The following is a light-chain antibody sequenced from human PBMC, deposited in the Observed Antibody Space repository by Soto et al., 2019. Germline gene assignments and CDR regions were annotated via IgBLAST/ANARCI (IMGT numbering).Light chain of an antibody. V-gene: IGKV1-5*01. Sequence: DIQMTQSPSTLSASVGDRVTITCRASQSISSWLAWYQQKPGKAPKLLIYDASSLESGVPSRFSGRGSGTEFTLTISSLQPDDFATYYCQQYNSYWTFGQG. CDR2: DAS. J-gene: IGKJ1*01. CDR3: QQYNSYWT. CDR1: QSISSW.